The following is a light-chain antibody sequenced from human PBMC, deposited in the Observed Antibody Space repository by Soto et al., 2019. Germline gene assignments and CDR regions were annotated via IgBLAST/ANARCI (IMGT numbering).Light chain of an antibody. V-gene: IGLV3-21*02. J-gene: IGLJ1*01. CDR3: QVWDTTSDQGV. Sequence: SYELTQPPSVSVGPGQTATVTRGGNNVGSKSVHWYQQKPGQAPVLVVYDDSDRPSGIPERFSGSNSGNTATLTISRVEAGDEADYYCQVWDTTSDQGVFGTGTKLTVL. CDR1: NVGSKS. CDR2: DDS.